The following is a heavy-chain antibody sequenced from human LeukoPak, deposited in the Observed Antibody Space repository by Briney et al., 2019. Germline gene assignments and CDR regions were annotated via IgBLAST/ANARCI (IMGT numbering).Heavy chain of an antibody. J-gene: IGHJ6*02. V-gene: IGHV4-59*08. CDR3: ARLARFSSTSQYYYYYCGMDV. D-gene: IGHD2-2*01. Sequence: PSETLSLTCTVSGGSISSYYWSWIRQPPGKGLEWIGYIYYSGSTNYNPSLKSRVTISVDTSKNQFSLKLSSVTAADTAVYYCARLARFSSTSQYYYYYCGMDVWGQGTTVTVSS. CDR2: IYYSGST. CDR1: GGSISSYY.